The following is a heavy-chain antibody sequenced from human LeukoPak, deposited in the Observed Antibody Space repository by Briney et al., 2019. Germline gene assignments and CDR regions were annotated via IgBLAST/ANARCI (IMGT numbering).Heavy chain of an antibody. Sequence: GGSLRLSCAASGFTFSSYAMSWVRQAPGKGLEWVSAISGGGGSTYYADSVKGRFTISRDNSKNTLYLQMNSLRAEDTAVYYCAKRYYDYVWGSPHDAFDIWGQGTMVTVSS. V-gene: IGHV3-23*01. CDR2: ISGGGGST. D-gene: IGHD3-16*01. CDR1: GFTFSSYA. J-gene: IGHJ3*02. CDR3: AKRYYDYVWGSPHDAFDI.